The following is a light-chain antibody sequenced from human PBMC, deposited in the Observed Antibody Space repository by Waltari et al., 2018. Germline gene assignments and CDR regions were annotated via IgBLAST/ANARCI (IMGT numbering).Light chain of an antibody. CDR2: DVS. CDR3: SSYTSSKTLV. V-gene: IGLV2-14*01. Sequence: QSALTQPASVSGSPGQSITISCTGTSRDVGGYNYVSWYQQHPGKAPKPMIYDVSNRPSGVSNRFSGSKSGNTASLTIPGLQAEDEADYYSSSYTSSKTLVFGTGTEVTVL. CDR1: SRDVGGYNY. J-gene: IGLJ1*01.